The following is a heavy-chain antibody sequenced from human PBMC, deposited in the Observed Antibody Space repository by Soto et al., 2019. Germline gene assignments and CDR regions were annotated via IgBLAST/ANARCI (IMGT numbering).Heavy chain of an antibody. CDR3: AKDGYCSSPSCYAFDY. J-gene: IGHJ4*02. Sequence: GGSLRLSCAASGFTFSSYSMSWVRQAPWKGLEWVSAISGSGGSTYYADSVKGRFTISRDNSKNTLYLQMNSLRAEDTAVYYCAKDGYCSSPSCYAFDYCGQGTLVTVCS. V-gene: IGHV3-23*01. CDR2: ISGSGGST. CDR1: GFTFSSYS. D-gene: IGHD2-2*03.